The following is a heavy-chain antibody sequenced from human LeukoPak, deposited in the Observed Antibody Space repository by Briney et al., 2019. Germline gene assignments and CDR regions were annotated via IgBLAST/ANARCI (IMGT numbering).Heavy chain of an antibody. D-gene: IGHD1-26*01. Sequence: GRSLRLSCAASGFTFSSYAMHWVRQAPGKGLEWVAVISYDGSNKYYADSVKGRFTISRDNSKNTLYLQMNSLRAEDTAVYYCARDQVGDFDHWGQGTLVTVSS. CDR3: ARDQVGDFDH. V-gene: IGHV3-30*04. CDR2: ISYDGSNK. J-gene: IGHJ5*02. CDR1: GFTFSSYA.